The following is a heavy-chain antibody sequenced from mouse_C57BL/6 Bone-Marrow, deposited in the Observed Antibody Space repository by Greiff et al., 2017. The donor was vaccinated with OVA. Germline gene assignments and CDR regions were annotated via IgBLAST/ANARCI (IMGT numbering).Heavy chain of an antibody. CDR3: ARHETGYGNYLSWFAY. J-gene: IGHJ3*01. V-gene: IGHV1-62-2*01. CDR1: GYTFTAYT. Sequence: VQLQQSGAELVQPGASVKLSCKASGYTFTAYTIHWVKQRSGQGLEWIGWFYPGSGSIKYNEKFKDQATLTADKSSSTVYMELSILTSEDSAVYFCARHETGYGNYLSWFAYWGQGTLVTVSA. CDR2: FYPGSGSI. D-gene: IGHD2-10*02.